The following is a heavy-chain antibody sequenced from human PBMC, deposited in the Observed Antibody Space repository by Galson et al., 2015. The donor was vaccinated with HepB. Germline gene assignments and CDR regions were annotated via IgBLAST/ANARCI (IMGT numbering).Heavy chain of an antibody. V-gene: IGHV1-2*06. CDR3: ARVKAAAGTFNWFDP. CDR2: IDPESGGT. CDR1: GYTFSGYY. J-gene: IGHJ5*02. D-gene: IGHD6-13*01. Sequence: SVKVSCKASGYTFSGYYIHWVRQAPGQGLEWMGRIDPESGGTNYAHKFQGRVTMTGDTSISTAYMELSRLKSGDTAVYYCARVKAAAGTFNWFDPWGQGSLVTVSS.